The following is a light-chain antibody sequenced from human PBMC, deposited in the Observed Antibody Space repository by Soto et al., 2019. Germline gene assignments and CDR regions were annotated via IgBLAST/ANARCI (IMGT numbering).Light chain of an antibody. CDR3: SSYTSTNTLV. CDR1: SSDVGDYNY. Sequence: ALTQPASVSGSPGQSITISCTGTSSDVGDYNYVSWYQRHPGKAPKLIIYGVSNRPSGISNRFSGSKSGNTASLTISGLQAEDEADFYCSSYTSTNTLVFGGGTKLTVL. J-gene: IGLJ2*01. CDR2: GVS. V-gene: IGLV2-14*01.